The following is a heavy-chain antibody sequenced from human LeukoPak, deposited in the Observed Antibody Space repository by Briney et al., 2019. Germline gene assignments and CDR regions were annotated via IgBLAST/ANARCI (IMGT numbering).Heavy chain of an antibody. J-gene: IGHJ4*02. Sequence: SETLSLTCAVYCVSFSGYYCSWIRQPPGKGLELIGEINHSGSTNYNPFLKSRVTISVDTSKNQFSLKLSSVTAADTAVYYCAAIPNGIAAAADDYWGQGTLVTVSS. V-gene: IGHV4-34*01. D-gene: IGHD6-13*01. CDR2: INHSGST. CDR1: CVSFSGYY. CDR3: AAIPNGIAAAADDY.